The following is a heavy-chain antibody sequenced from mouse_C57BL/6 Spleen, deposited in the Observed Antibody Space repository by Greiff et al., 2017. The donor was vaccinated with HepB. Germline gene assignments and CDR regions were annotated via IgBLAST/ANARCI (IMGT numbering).Heavy chain of an antibody. J-gene: IGHJ2*01. CDR2: INPNNGGT. CDR1: GYTFTDYH. Sequence: EVQLQQSGPELVKPGASVKISCKASGYTFTDYHMNWVKQSHGKSLEWIGDINPNNGGTSYNQKFKGKATLTVDKSSSTAYMELRSLTSEDSAVYYCARSGQLRPLYFDYWGQGTTLTVSS. D-gene: IGHD3-2*02. V-gene: IGHV1-26*01. CDR3: ARSGQLRPLYFDY.